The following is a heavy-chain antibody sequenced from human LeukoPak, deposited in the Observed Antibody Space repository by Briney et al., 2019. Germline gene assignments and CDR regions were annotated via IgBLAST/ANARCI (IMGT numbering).Heavy chain of an antibody. V-gene: IGHV1-2*02. CDR3: ARDSYYYYGMDV. Sequence: ASVKVSCKASGYTFTGYYMHWVRQAPGQGLEWMGWINPNSGGTNYAQKFQGRVTMARDTSISTAYMELSRLRSDDTAVYYCARDSYYYYGMDVWGQGTTVTVSS. CDR1: GYTFTGYY. CDR2: INPNSGGT. J-gene: IGHJ6*02.